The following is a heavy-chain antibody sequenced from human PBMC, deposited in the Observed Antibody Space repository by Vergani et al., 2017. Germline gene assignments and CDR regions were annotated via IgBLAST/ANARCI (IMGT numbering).Heavy chain of an antibody. Sequence: QVQLVQSGAEVKKPGSSVKVSCKASGGTFSSYTISWVRQAPGQGLEWMGRIIPILGIANYAQKFQGRVTITADKSTSTAYMELSSLRSEDTAVYYWARDVRDGYNYRSDYWGQGTLVTVSS. V-gene: IGHV1-69*08. D-gene: IGHD5-24*01. CDR2: IIPILGIA. J-gene: IGHJ4*02. CDR1: GGTFSSYT. CDR3: ARDVRDGYNYRSDY.